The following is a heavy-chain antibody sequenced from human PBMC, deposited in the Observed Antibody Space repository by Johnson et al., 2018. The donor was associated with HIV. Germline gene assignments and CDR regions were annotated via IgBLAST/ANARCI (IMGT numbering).Heavy chain of an antibody. CDR2: ISSDGSST. J-gene: IGHJ3*02. Sequence: VQLVESGGGVVQPGGSLRLSCAASGFTFSSYGLHWVRQAPGKGLVWVSGISSDGSSTTYADSVKGRFTISRDNAKNILYLQMNSLRAEDTAVYYCARVPVVIGGVRKAFDIWGQGTMVTVSS. CDR1: GFTFSSYG. D-gene: IGHD3-16*01. CDR3: ARVPVVIGGVRKAFDI. V-gene: IGHV3-74*02.